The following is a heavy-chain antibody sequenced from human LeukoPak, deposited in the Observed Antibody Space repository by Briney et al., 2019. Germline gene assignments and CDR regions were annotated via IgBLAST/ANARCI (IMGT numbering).Heavy chain of an antibody. J-gene: IGHJ6*02. CDR2: IYYSGST. CDR1: GGSISSGGYY. V-gene: IGHV4-31*03. CDR3: ARLATLYYYYGMDV. Sequence: SQTLSLTCTVSGGSISSGGYYWSWIRQHPGKGLEWSGYIYYSGSTYYNPSLKSRVTISVDTSKNQFSLKLSSVTAADTAVYYCARLATLYYYYGMDVWGQGTTVTVSS.